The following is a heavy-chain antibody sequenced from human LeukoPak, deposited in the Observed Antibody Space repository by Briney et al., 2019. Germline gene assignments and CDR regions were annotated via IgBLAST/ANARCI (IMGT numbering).Heavy chain of an antibody. D-gene: IGHD4-11*01. V-gene: IGHV1-2*02. J-gene: IGHJ2*01. CDR1: GYTFTGYY. CDR2: INPNSGGT. CDR3: ARDSDTVTNYWYFDL. Sequence: ASMKVSCKASGYTFTGYYMHWVRQAPGQGLEWMGWINPNSGGTNYAQKFQGRVTMTRDTSISTAYMELSRLRSDDTAVYYCARDSDTVTNYWYFDLWGRGTLVTVSS.